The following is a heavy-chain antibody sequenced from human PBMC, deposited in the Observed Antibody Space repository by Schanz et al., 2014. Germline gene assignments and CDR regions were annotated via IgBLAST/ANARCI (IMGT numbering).Heavy chain of an antibody. D-gene: IGHD2-2*01. J-gene: IGHJ3*02. V-gene: IGHV3-53*01. CDR3: AKRCSSTRRSHGAFDT. Sequence: EVQLVESGGGLIQPGGSLRLSCVASGFTVSSNYMSWVRQAPGKGLEWVSVIYSDGRTYYGDSVKGRFTISRDNSKHRLYLQMTRPTYKDTIMYYCAKRCSSTRRSHGAFDTWGQGTMVTVSS. CDR2: IYSDGRT. CDR1: GFTVSSNY.